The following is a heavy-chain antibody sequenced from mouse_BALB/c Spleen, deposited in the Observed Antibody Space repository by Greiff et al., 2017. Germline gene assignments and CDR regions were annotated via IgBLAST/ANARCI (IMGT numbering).Heavy chain of an antibody. CDR3: ARNYSSRPAWFAY. V-gene: IGHV1-39*01. CDR1: GYSFTGYN. J-gene: IGHJ3*01. D-gene: IGHD1-1*01. CDR2: IDPYYGGT. Sequence: EVKLQESGPELEKPGASVKISCKASGYSFTGYNMNWVKQSNGKSLEWIGNIDPYYGGTSYNQKFKGQATLTVDKSTSTAYMQLNSLTSEDSAVYYCARNYSSRPAWFAYWGQGTLVTVSA.